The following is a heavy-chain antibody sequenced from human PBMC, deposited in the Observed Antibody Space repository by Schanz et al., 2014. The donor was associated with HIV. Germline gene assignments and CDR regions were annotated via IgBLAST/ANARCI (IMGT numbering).Heavy chain of an antibody. D-gene: IGHD3-9*01. CDR1: GYTFINYD. V-gene: IGHV1-69*06. CDR2: IIPIFGTP. CDR3: ARGDILTGLYPYYFDS. J-gene: IGHJ4*02. Sequence: QVQLVQSGAEVKKPGASVRVSCKASGYTFINYDIHWVRQAPGQGLEWMGGIIPIFGTPNYAQKFQGRVTMTRDTSTSTVYMQLSSLTSDDTAVYYCARGDILTGLYPYYFDSWGQGTLVTVSS.